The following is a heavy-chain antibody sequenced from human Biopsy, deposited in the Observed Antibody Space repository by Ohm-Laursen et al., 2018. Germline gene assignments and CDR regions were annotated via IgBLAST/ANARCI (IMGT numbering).Heavy chain of an antibody. D-gene: IGHD5-12*01. Sequence: GTLSLTCAVSGYSVTNDYYWGWIRQPPGKGLEWIGNIYYDGITYYNPSLKSRVAMSVDTSKNQFSLRLTSETAADTAVYYCARVAGGYAYYYGMDVWGQGTTVIVSS. V-gene: IGHV4-38-2*01. CDR1: GYSVTNDYY. CDR3: ARVAGGYAYYYGMDV. J-gene: IGHJ6*02. CDR2: IYYDGIT.